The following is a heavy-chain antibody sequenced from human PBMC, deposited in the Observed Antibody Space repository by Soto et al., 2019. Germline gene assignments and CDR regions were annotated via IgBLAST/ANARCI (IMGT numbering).Heavy chain of an antibody. Sequence: SETLSLTCSVSGDSISSSTYYWGWMRQPPGKGLEWIASFYYNGNTYYNPSLKSRVTILVDTSKNQFSLKLTSVTAADTAVYYCAKWDAAMGYFDYWGQGTLVTVSS. D-gene: IGHD5-18*01. CDR2: FYYNGNT. V-gene: IGHV4-39*07. CDR1: GDSISSSTYY. J-gene: IGHJ4*02. CDR3: AKWDAAMGYFDY.